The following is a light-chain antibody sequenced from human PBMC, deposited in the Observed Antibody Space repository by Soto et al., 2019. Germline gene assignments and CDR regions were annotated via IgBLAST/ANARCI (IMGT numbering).Light chain of an antibody. CDR2: DAS. J-gene: IGKJ1*01. CDR3: QQYNSYPPWT. Sequence: DIHMTQSPSTLSASVGDRVTITCRASQSISSWLAWYQQKPGKAPKLLIYDASSLESGVPSRFSGSGSGTEFTLTISSLQPEDFATYYCQQYNSYPPWTFGQGTKVEIK. V-gene: IGKV1-5*01. CDR1: QSISSW.